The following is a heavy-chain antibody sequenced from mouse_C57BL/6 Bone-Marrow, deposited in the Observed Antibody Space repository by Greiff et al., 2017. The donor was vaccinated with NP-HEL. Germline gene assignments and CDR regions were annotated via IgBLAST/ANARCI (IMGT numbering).Heavy chain of an antibody. D-gene: IGHD2-3*01. J-gene: IGHJ2*01. CDR1: GFTFSSYA. CDR2: ISSGGDYI. Sequence: EVHLVESGEGLVKPGGSLKLSCAASGFTFSSYAMSWVRQTPEKRLEWVAYISSGGDYIYYADTVKGRFTLSRDNARNTLYLQMSSLKSEDTAMYYCTRDLDGYYFDYWGQGTTLTVSS. CDR3: TRDLDGYYFDY. V-gene: IGHV5-9-1*02.